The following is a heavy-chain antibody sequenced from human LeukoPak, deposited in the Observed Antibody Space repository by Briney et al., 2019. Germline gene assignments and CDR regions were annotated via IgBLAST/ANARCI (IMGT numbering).Heavy chain of an antibody. CDR1: GFTFSSYW. J-gene: IGHJ3*02. CDR2: IKWDGSER. Sequence: PGGSLRLSCAASGFTFSSYWMSWVRQAPGKGLEWVANIKWDGSERDYVDSVKGRFTISRDDARNSLYLQMNSLRAEDTAVYYCWGDASVDIVATIVWYVFHIWRQGTML. CDR3: WGDASVDIVATIVWYVFHI. D-gene: IGHD5-12*01. V-gene: IGHV3-7*01.